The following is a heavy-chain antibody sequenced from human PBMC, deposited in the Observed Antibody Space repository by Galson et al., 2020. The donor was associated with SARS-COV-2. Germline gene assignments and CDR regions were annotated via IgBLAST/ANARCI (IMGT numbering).Heavy chain of an antibody. CDR2: IIPIFGTA. J-gene: IGHJ6*03. CDR3: ARVPEYCSSTSFSYYYYYYMDV. V-gene: IGHV1-69*13. CDR1: GGTFSSYA. D-gene: IGHD2-2*01. Sequence: SVKVSCKASGGTFSSYAISWVRQAPGQGLEWMGGIIPIFGTANYAQKFQGRVTITADESTSTAYMELSSLGSADTAVYYCARVPEYCSSTSFSYYYYYYMDVLGKGTTVTVSS.